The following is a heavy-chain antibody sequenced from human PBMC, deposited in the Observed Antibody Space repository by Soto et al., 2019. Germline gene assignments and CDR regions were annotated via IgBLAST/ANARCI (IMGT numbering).Heavy chain of an antibody. CDR2: ITTSSSTI. D-gene: IGHD5-12*01. J-gene: IGHJ6*02. CDR1: GFTLNGYS. Sequence: VQLVESGGGLVQPGGSLRLSCAASGFTLNGYSMNWVRQAPGKGLEWVAYITTSSSTIYYVDPVKGRFTIFRDNARNSLYLQMNSLREEDTAVYYCARRAASGSAGLDVWGQGTTVTV. V-gene: IGHV3-48*02. CDR3: ARRAASGSAGLDV.